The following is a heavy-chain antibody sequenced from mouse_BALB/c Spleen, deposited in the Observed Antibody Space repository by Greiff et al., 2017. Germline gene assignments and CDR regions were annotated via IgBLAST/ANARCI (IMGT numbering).Heavy chain of an antibody. Sequence: EVQLQQSGPELMKPGASVKISCKASGYSFTSYYMHWVKQSHGKSLEWIGYIDPFNGGTSYNQKFKGKATLTVDKSSSTAYMHLSSLTSEDSAVYYCARGDGNYLYYAMDYWGQGTSVTVSS. CDR1: GYSFTSYY. CDR3: ARGDGNYLYYAMDY. CDR2: IDPFNGGT. V-gene: IGHV1S135*01. J-gene: IGHJ4*01. D-gene: IGHD2-1*01.